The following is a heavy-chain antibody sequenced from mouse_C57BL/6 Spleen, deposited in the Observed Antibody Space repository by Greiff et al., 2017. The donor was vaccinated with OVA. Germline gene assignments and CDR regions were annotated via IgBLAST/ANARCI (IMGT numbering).Heavy chain of an antibody. V-gene: IGHV1-59*01. Sequence: QVHVKQPGAELVRPGTSVKLSCKASGYTFTSYWMHWVKQRPGQGLEWIGVIDPSDSYTNYNQKFKGKATLTVDTSSSTAYMQLSSLTSEDSAVYYCAGGFAYWGQGTLVTVSA. CDR1: GYTFTSYW. J-gene: IGHJ3*01. CDR3: AGGFAY. CDR2: IDPSDSYT.